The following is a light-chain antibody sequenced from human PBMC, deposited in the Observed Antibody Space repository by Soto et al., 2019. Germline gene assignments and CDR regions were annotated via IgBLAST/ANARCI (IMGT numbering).Light chain of an antibody. CDR2: GAS. CDR1: QSVSSSH. Sequence: EIALTQSPGTLSLSPGERATLSCRASQSVSSSHLAWYQQKPDQAPRLLIYGASSRATGIPDRFSGSGSGTDFTLTISRLEPEDFAVYYCQQYGSSPRTFGQGTKVEIK. V-gene: IGKV3-20*01. J-gene: IGKJ1*01. CDR3: QQYGSSPRT.